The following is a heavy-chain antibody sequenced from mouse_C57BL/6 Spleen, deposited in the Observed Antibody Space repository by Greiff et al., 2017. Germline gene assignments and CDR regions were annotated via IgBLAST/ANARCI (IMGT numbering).Heavy chain of an antibody. CDR2: INPNNGGT. CDR3: SRSDYGYPFDY. Sequence: VQLQQSGPELVKPGASVKISCTASGYTFTDYYMNWVKQSHGKSLEWIGDINPNNGGTSYNQKFKGKATLTVDKSSSTAYMELRSLTSEDSAVYYCSRSDYGYPFDYWGQGTTRTVSS. D-gene: IGHD2-2*01. J-gene: IGHJ2*01. CDR1: GYTFTDYY. V-gene: IGHV1-26*01.